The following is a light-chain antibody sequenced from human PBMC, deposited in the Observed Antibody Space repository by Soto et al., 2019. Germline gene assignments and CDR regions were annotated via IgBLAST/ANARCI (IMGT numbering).Light chain of an antibody. Sequence: EIVLTQSPATLSLSPGERATLSCRASQSVSSSYLAWYQQKPGQAPRLLIYGASTRATGIPARFSGSGSGTEFTLTISSLQSEDSAVYYCQQYNNWPPWTFGQGTKVDIK. V-gene: IGKV3-15*01. CDR3: QQYNNWPPWT. CDR2: GAS. CDR1: QSVSSSY. J-gene: IGKJ1*01.